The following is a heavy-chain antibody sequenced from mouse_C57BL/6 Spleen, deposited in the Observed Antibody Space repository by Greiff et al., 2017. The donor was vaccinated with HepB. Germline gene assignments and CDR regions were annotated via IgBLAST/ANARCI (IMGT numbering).Heavy chain of an antibody. D-gene: IGHD2-5*01. CDR2: IRNKANGYTT. CDR1: GFTFTDYY. J-gene: IGHJ1*03. V-gene: IGHV7-3*01. CDR3: ARSHYYSNYGYFDV. Sequence: EVQGVESGGGLVQPGGSLSLSCAASGFTFTDYYMSWVRQPPGKALEWLGFIRNKANGYTTEYSASVKGRFTISRDNSQSILYLQMNALRAEDSATYYCARSHYYSNYGYFDVWGTGTTVTVSS.